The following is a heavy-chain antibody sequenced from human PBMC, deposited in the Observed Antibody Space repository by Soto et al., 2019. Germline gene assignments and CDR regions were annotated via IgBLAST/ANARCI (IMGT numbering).Heavy chain of an antibody. V-gene: IGHV1-69*08. D-gene: IGHD2-15*01. CDR3: AREVYCSGGSCYAEYFQH. J-gene: IGHJ1*01. CDR2: IIPILGIA. CDR1: GGTFSSYT. Sequence: QVQLVQSGAEVKKPGSSVKVSCKASGGTFSSYTISWVRQAPGQGLEWMGRIIPILGIANYAQKFQGRVTINADKPTSTAYMELRSMRSEDTAVYYCAREVYCSGGSCYAEYFQHWGQGTLVTVSS.